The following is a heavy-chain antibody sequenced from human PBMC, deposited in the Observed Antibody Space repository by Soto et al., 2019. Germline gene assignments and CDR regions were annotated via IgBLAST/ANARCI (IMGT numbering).Heavy chain of an antibody. V-gene: IGHV4-34*01. CDR3: AGGVTTVAGIDY. D-gene: IGHD6-19*01. CDR1: GGSFSGYY. Sequence: SETLSLTCAVYGGSFSGYYWSWIRQPPGKGLEWIGEINHSGSTNYNPSLKSRVTISVDTSKNQFSLKLGSVTAADTAVNYCAGGVTTVAGIDYWGQGTLVTVPS. CDR2: INHSGST. J-gene: IGHJ4*02.